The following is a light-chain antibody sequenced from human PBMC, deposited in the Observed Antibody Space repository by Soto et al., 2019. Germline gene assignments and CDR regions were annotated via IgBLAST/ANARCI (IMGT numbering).Light chain of an antibody. CDR1: SSVVGGYNY. Sequence: QSVLTQPASVSGSPGQSITISCTGTSSVVGGYNYVSWYQQHPGKAPKLMIYDVSNRPSGVSNRFSGSKSGNTASLTISGLQADDEADYYCSSYTSSSTPYVFGTGTKVTFL. J-gene: IGLJ1*01. V-gene: IGLV2-14*01. CDR2: DVS. CDR3: SSYTSSSTPYV.